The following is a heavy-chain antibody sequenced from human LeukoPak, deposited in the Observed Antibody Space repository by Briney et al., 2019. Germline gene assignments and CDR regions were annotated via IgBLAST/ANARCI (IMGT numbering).Heavy chain of an antibody. V-gene: IGHV3-30-3*01. CDR3: ARDLVPLSYSSSSPTGGYYYGMDV. D-gene: IGHD6-6*01. Sequence: GGSLRLSCAASGFTFSSYAMTWVRQAPGKGLEWVAVISYDGSNKYYADSVKGRFTISRDNSKNTLYLQMNSLRAEDTAVYYCARDLVPLSYSSSSPTGGYYYGMDVWGQGTTVTVSS. CDR1: GFTFSSYA. J-gene: IGHJ6*02. CDR2: ISYDGSNK.